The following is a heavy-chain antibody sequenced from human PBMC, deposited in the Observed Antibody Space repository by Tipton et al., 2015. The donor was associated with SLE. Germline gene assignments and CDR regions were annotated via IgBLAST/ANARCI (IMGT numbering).Heavy chain of an antibody. CDR2: IFVAGNT. D-gene: IGHD1-1*01. V-gene: IGHV4-4*09. CDR1: GFSLSIYS. J-gene: IGHJ3*02. CDR3: ARRVQNLEAFDS. Sequence: LRLSCAASGFSLSIYSMNWVRQTPGKGLEWLGQIFVAGNTNYNPSLQSRVSISIDTSTNQFSLRLTSVTAADTAMYFCARRVQNLEAFDSWGQGTMVTVSS.